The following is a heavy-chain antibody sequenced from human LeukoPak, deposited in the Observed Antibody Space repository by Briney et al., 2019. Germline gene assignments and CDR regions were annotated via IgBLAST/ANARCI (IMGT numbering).Heavy chain of an antibody. CDR1: GGSTTSRSHY. D-gene: IGHD4-11*01. Sequence: SETLSLTCSVSGGSTTSRSHYWGWIRQPPGKGLEWIGSINYSGTTYYNPSLRSRVTISIDTSKNQFSLKSTSVTATDTAVYYCASQPTTDIGIDYWGQGTLVTVSS. CDR2: INYSGTT. J-gene: IGHJ4*02. V-gene: IGHV4-39*01. CDR3: ASQPTTDIGIDY.